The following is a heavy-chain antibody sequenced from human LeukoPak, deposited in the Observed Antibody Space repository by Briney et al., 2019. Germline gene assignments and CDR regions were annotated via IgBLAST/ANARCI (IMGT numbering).Heavy chain of an antibody. V-gene: IGHV1-3*01. D-gene: IGHD3-22*01. CDR1: GYTFTSYA. J-gene: IGHJ3*02. Sequence: ASVKVSCKASGYTFTSYAMHWVRQAPGQRLEWMGWINAGNGNTKYSQKFQGRVTMTRNTSISTAYMELSSLRSEDTAVYYCARLYDSSGYSRSSDAFDIWGQGTMVTVSS. CDR3: ARLYDSSGYSRSSDAFDI. CDR2: INAGNGNT.